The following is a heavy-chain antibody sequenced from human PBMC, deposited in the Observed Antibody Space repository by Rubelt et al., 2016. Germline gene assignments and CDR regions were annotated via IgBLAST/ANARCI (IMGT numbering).Heavy chain of an antibody. J-gene: IGHJ5*02. CDR1: GGSISSYY. CDR3: ASLGVVVVVATGNWFDP. D-gene: IGHD2-15*01. V-gene: IGHV4-59*01. CDR2: IYYTGST. Sequence: QLQLQESGPGLVKPSETLSLTCTVSGGSISSYYWSWIRQPPGKGLEWIGYIYYTGSTNYNSSLKSRVTISVDTSKNQFSLKLGSVTAADTAVYYCASLGVVVVVATGNWFDPWGQGTLVTVSS.